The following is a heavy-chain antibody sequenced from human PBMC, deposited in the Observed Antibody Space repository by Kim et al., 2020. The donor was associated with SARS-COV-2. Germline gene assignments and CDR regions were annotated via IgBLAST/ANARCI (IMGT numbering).Heavy chain of an antibody. CDR1: GYTFTSYG. D-gene: IGHD1-26*01. V-gene: IGHV1-18*04. CDR2: ISAYNGNT. Sequence: ASVKVSCKASGYTFTSYGISWVRQAPGQGLEWMGWISAYNGNTNYAQKLQGRVTMTTDTSTSTAYMELRSLRSDDTAVYYCARSDTVGATDLLGYYYGMDVWGQGTTVTVSS. CDR3: ARSDTVGATDLLGYYYGMDV. J-gene: IGHJ6*02.